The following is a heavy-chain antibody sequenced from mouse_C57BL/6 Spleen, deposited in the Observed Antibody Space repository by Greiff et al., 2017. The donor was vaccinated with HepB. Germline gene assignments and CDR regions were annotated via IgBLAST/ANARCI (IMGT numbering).Heavy chain of an antibody. CDR1: GYTFTSYW. CDR3: ARYRELGRGFDY. CDR2: IDPSDSYT. J-gene: IGHJ2*01. V-gene: IGHV1-69*01. D-gene: IGHD4-1*01. Sequence: VQLQQPGAELVMPGASVKLSCKASGYTFTSYWMHWVKQRPGQGLEWIGEIDPSDSYTNYNQKFKGKSTLTVDKSSSTAYMQLSSLTSEDSAVYYCARYRELGRGFDYWGQGTTLTVSS.